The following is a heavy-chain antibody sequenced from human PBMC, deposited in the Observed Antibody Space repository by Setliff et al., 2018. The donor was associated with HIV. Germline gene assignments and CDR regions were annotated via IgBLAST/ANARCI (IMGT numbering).Heavy chain of an antibody. Sequence: SETLSLTCTVSGGSISIHYWSWIRLPPGKGLEWIGEINHSGSTNYNPSLESRVTISIDTSKNQFSLKLNSVTAADTAVYYCARDLGSAYSYAQGRFDPWGQGTLVTVS. J-gene: IGHJ5*02. D-gene: IGHD5-18*01. V-gene: IGHV4-34*01. CDR1: GGSISIHY. CDR3: ARDLGSAYSYAQGRFDP. CDR2: INHSGST.